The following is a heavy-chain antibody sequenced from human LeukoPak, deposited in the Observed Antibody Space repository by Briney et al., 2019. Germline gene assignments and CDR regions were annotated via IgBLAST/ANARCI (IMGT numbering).Heavy chain of an antibody. V-gene: IGHV1-46*01. CDR3: AREQGSSSSGRYGLDV. CDR2: INTSGGST. Sequence: GASVRVSCKASGYTFISYYIHWVRQAPGQGLEWMGIINTSGGSTSYAQKFQGRVTMTRDTSTSTVYMELSSLRSEDTAVYYCAREQGSSSSGRYGLDVWGQGTTVTVSS. CDR1: GYTFISYY. D-gene: IGHD6-6*01. J-gene: IGHJ6*02.